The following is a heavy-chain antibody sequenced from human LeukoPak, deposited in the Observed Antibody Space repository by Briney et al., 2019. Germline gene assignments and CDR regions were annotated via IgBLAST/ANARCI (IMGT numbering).Heavy chain of an antibody. D-gene: IGHD3-22*01. V-gene: IGHV1-2*02. Sequence: ASVKVSCKASGYTFTGYYMHWVRQAPGQGLEWMGWINPNSGGTNYAQKFQGRVTMTRDTSISTAYMELSRLRSDDTAVYYCAKKDYYDSSGYYFAEYFQHWGQGTLATVSS. CDR2: INPNSGGT. J-gene: IGHJ1*01. CDR1: GYTFTGYY. CDR3: AKKDYYDSSGYYFAEYFQH.